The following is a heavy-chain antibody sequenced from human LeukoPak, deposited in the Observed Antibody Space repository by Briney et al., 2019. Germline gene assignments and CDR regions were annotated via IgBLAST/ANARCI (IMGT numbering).Heavy chain of an antibody. CDR3: AREERTNTMVRHSGGAFDI. D-gene: IGHD3-10*01. Sequence: ASVKVSCKASGYTFTSYGISWVRQATGQGLEWMGWMNPNSGNTGYAQKFQGRVTITRNTSISTAYMELSSLRSEDTAVYYCAREERTNTMVRHSGGAFDIWGQGTMVTVSS. CDR1: GYTFTSYG. V-gene: IGHV1-8*03. CDR2: MNPNSGNT. J-gene: IGHJ3*02.